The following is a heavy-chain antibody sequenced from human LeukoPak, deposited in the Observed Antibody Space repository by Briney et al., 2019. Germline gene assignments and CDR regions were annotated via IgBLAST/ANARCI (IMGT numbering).Heavy chain of an antibody. J-gene: IGHJ4*02. Sequence: ASVKVSCKASGYTFTGYDINWVRQATGQGLEWMGWMNPNSGNTGYAQKFQGRVTMTRNTSISTAYMELSSLRSEDTAVYYCARPQSSSGYYWPFDDWGQGTLVTVSS. CDR3: ARPQSSSGYYWPFDD. V-gene: IGHV1-8*01. CDR2: MNPNSGNT. CDR1: GYTFTGYD. D-gene: IGHD3-22*01.